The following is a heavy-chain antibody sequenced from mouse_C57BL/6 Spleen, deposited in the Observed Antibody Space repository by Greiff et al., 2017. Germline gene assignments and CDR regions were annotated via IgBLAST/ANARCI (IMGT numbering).Heavy chain of an antibody. Sequence: VQLVESGAELVRPGTSVKVSCKASGYAFTNYLIEWVKQRPGQGLEWIGVINPGSGGTNYNEKFKGKATLTADKSSSTAYMQLSSLTSEDSAVYFCARSGGYDDYFDYWGQGTTLTVSS. J-gene: IGHJ2*01. V-gene: IGHV1-54*01. CDR2: INPGSGGT. CDR1: GYAFTNYL. CDR3: ARSGGYDDYFDY. D-gene: IGHD2-2*01.